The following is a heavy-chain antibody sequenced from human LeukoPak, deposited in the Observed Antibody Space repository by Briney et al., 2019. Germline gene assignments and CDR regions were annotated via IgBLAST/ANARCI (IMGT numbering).Heavy chain of an antibody. CDR3: AKATGTLGN. CDR2: FSSSGRYI. CDR1: GFTLSSYT. Sequence: GGSLRLSCAASGFTLSSYTMNWVRQAPGKGLEWVSSFSSSGRYIYYVDSVKGRFTISRDNSKNTLYLQMNSLTAEDTAIYYCAKATGTLGNWGQGTLVTVSS. J-gene: IGHJ4*02. V-gene: IGHV3-21*04. D-gene: IGHD1-1*01.